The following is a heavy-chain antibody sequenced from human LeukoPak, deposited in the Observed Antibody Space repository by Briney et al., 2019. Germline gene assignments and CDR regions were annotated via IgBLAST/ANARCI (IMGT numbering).Heavy chain of an antibody. V-gene: IGHV4-59*01. Sequence: SQTLSLTCTVSGDSISYYYWSWIRQPSRKGLEWIGKIYYSGNTNYNPSLKSRVTISVDTSKNQFSLKLSSVTAADTAVYYCARVRGYSYDSSDFDYWGQGTLVTVSS. D-gene: IGHD5-18*01. J-gene: IGHJ4*02. CDR3: ARVRGYSYDSSDFDY. CDR2: IYYSGNT. CDR1: GDSISYYY.